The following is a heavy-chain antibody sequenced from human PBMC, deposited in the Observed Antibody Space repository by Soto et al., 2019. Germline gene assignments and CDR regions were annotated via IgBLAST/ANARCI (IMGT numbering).Heavy chain of an antibody. V-gene: IGHV1-3*01. D-gene: IGHD3-10*01. CDR2: INAGSGNT. CDR1: GYTFTSYA. Sequence: QVQLVQSGAEVKKPGASVKVSCKASGYTFTSYAMHWVRQAPGQRLEWMGWINAGSGNTKYSQKFRGRVAITRDTSASTAYMELSSLRSEDTAIYYCARALTMVRGVIYYMDVWGKGTTVTVSS. CDR3: ARALTMVRGVIYYMDV. J-gene: IGHJ6*03.